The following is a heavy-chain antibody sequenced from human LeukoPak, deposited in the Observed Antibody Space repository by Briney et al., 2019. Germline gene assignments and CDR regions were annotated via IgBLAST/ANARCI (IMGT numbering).Heavy chain of an antibody. V-gene: IGHV3-23*01. CDR2: LSGSGGST. J-gene: IGHJ4*02. CDR1: GFTFNNYA. D-gene: IGHD3-10*01. CDR3: VVDLSGSADY. Sequence: GGSLRLSCAASGFTFNNYAMSWVRQAPGKGLEWVSVLSGSGGSTNYADSVKGRFTISRDNAKNTLYLQMNSLRTEDSALYYCVVDLSGSADYWGQGTLVTVSS.